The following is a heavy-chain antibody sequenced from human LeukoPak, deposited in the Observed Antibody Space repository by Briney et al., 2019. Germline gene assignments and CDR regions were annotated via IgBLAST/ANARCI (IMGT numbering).Heavy chain of an antibody. J-gene: IGHJ4*02. V-gene: IGHV6-1*01. D-gene: IGHD2-2*01. Sequence: SQTLSLTCVLSGDIVSSNSAAWNWIRQSPSRGLEWLGRTYYRSKWYNNYAVSVKNRITIKPDTSKNQFSLQLNSVTPEDTAVYYCARGASWNFDYWGQGTLVTVSS. CDR1: GDIVSSNSAA. CDR2: TYYRSKWYN. CDR3: ARGASWNFDY.